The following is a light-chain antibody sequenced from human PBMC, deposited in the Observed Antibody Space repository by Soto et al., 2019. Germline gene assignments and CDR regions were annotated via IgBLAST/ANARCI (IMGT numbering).Light chain of an antibody. J-gene: IGKJ3*01. CDR1: QSVSSN. CDR2: GAS. V-gene: IGKV3-15*01. CDR3: QQYNNWPGT. Sequence: EIVMTQSPATLSVSPGERATLSCRASQSVSSNLAWYQQKPGQAPRLLIYGASTRATGIPARFSGSGSGTEFTPTISSLQSEDFAVYCCQQYNNWPGTFGHGTKVDIK.